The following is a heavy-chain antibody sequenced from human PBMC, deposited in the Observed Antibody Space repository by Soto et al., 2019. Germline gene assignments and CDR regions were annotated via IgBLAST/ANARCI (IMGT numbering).Heavy chain of an antibody. D-gene: IGHD5-12*01. Sequence: SQPLSLTFAISGDSVSNNRAAWNWIRQSPSRGLEWLGRTYYRSKWNNDYAVSVKSRISISPDPSKNQFSLQLNSVTPEDTAVYYWVRMSVATRGYFYEWGQGTPVTVYS. CDR3: VRMSVATRGYFYE. CDR1: GDSVSNNRAA. V-gene: IGHV6-1*01. CDR2: TYYRSKWNN. J-gene: IGHJ4*02.